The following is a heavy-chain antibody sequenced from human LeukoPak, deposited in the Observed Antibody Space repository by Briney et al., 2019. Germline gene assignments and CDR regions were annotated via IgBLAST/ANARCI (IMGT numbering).Heavy chain of an antibody. CDR1: GGSFSGYY. CDR3: ARGGVY. V-gene: IGHV4-34*01. D-gene: IGHD2-8*01. Sequence: SETLSLTCAVYGGSFSGYYWSWIRQPPGKGLEWIGEINHSGSTNYNPSLKSRVTISVDTSKNQFSLKLSSVTAADTAVYYCARGGVYWGQGTLVTVSS. J-gene: IGHJ4*02. CDR2: INHSGST.